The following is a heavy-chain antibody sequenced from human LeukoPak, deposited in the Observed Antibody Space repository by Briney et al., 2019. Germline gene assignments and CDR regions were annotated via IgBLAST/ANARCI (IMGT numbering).Heavy chain of an antibody. CDR1: GFTFSNAW. CDR3: ARDHCDYDRSGYCFDY. D-gene: IGHD3-22*01. CDR2: IKSKTDGGTT. Sequence: GGSLRLSCAASGFTFSNAWMSWVRQAPGKGLEWVGRIKSKTDGGTTDYAAPVKGRFTISRDDSKNTLYLQMNSLRAEDTAVYYRARDHCDYDRSGYCFDYWGQGTLVTVSS. J-gene: IGHJ4*02. V-gene: IGHV3-15*01.